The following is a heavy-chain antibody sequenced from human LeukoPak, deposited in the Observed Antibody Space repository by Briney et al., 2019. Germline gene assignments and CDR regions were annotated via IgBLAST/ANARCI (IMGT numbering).Heavy chain of an antibody. CDR3: AREARGSGRDFDY. V-gene: IGHV3-11*01. J-gene: IGHJ4*02. CDR1: GFSFRDFS. Sequence: GGSLRLSCAASGFSFRDFSMCWIRQAPGMGLECVSYIGTRSNPIYYADSVKGRVTISRDDDKNSLYLQMNSLRDEDTAVYFCAREARGSGRDFDYWGQGILVTVSS. D-gene: IGHD1-26*01. CDR2: IGTRSNPI.